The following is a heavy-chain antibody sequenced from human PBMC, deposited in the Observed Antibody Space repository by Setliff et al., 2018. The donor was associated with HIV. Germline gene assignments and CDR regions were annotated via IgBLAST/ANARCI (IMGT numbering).Heavy chain of an antibody. CDR3: ARRPDWFDP. J-gene: IGHJ5*02. CDR2: IYTSGNT. Sequence: SETLSLTCTVSGGSISISDWSWIRQPPGKGLEWIGCIYTSGNTNYDPSLKSRVTISVDTSKNQFSLKLASVTAADTAVYFCARRPDWFDPWGQGTLVTVSS. CDR1: GGSISISD. V-gene: IGHV4-4*09.